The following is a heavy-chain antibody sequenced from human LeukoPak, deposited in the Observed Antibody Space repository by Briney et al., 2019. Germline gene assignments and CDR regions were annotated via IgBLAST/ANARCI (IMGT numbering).Heavy chain of an antibody. CDR3: AKYASSGYYYGTSDY. CDR1: GFTFSSYA. Sequence: GGSLRLSCAASGFTFSSYAMSWVRQAPGKGLEWVSAISGSGGSTYYADSVKGRFTISRDNSKNTLYLQMNSLRAEDTAVYYCAKYASSGYYYGTSDYWGQGTLVTAPS. J-gene: IGHJ4*02. D-gene: IGHD3-22*01. CDR2: ISGSGGST. V-gene: IGHV3-23*01.